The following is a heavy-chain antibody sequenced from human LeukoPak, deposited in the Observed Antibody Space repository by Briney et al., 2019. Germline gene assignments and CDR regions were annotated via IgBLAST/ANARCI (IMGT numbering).Heavy chain of an antibody. J-gene: IGHJ6*03. CDR2: IYSGGTQ. CDR1: GLIVSSSY. Sequence: PGGSLRLSCVASGLIVSSSYMSWVRQAPGKGLEWVSVIYSGGTQYYAESVRGRFTTSRDNSKNTLYLQIDSLRVEDTAVYYCARDGNYYDRSGSYFRYYYMDVWGEGTTVTVSS. V-gene: IGHV3-53*01. CDR3: ARDGNYYDRSGSYFRYYYMDV. D-gene: IGHD3-22*01.